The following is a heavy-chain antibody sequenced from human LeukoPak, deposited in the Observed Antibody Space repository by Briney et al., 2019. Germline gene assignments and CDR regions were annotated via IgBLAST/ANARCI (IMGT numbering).Heavy chain of an antibody. CDR3: AVGGTGYNTFDY. V-gene: IGHV1-2*02. CDR1: GYSFTVYH. J-gene: IGHJ4*02. CDR2: INPNSGGA. D-gene: IGHD3/OR15-3a*01. Sequence: ASVKVSSKASGYSFTVYHMHWVRQAPGQGLERMVWINPNSGGANYAQKFEGRVTMTRDTSISTAYMELSRLRSDDTAVYYCAVGGTGYNTFDYWSQGTLVTVSS.